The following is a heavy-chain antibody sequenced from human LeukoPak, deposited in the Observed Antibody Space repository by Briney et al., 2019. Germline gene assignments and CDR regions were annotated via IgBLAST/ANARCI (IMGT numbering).Heavy chain of an antibody. CDR1: GFTFSSYE. D-gene: IGHD2-15*01. V-gene: IGHV3-48*03. J-gene: IGHJ4*02. CDR3: ARDKVVVSLDY. CDR2: ISSSGSTI. Sequence: GGSLRLSCAASGFTFSSYEMNWVRQAPGKGLEWVSYISSSGSTIYYADSVKGRFTISRDNAKNSLYLQMNSLRAEDTAVYYCARDKVVVSLDYWGQGTLVTVSS.